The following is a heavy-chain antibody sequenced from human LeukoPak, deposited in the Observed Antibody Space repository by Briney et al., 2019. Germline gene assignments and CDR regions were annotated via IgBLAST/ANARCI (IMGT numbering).Heavy chain of an antibody. CDR1: DASISGHY. CDR3: ARQKCTSTSCLTKNAFDI. CDR2: ISYIGST. V-gene: IGHV4-59*08. J-gene: IGHJ3*02. Sequence: SETLSLTCTVSDASISGHYLTWIRQPPGKGLEWIGYISYIGSTNYNPSLESRVTISVDTSKNQFSLDLSSVTAADTAVYYCARQKCTSTSCLTKNAFDIWGQGTMVTVSS. D-gene: IGHD2-2*01.